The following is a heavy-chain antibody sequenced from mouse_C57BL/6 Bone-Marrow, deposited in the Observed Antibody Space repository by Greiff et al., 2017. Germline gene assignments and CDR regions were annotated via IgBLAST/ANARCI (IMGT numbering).Heavy chain of an antibody. Sequence: EVQLQQSGPELVKPGASVKISCKASGYTFTDYYMNWVKQSHGKSLEWIGDINPNNGGTSYNQKFKGKATLTVDKSSSTAYMELRSLTSEDSAVYYCASPTVVPYYFDYWGQGTTLTVSS. CDR3: ASPTVVPYYFDY. CDR1: GYTFTDYY. J-gene: IGHJ2*01. D-gene: IGHD1-1*01. CDR2: INPNNGGT. V-gene: IGHV1-26*01.